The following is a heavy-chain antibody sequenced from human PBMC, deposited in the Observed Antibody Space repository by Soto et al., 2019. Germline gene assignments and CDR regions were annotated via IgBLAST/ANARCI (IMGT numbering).Heavy chain of an antibody. CDR1: GYTFTSYG. CDR2: ISAYDDKT. CDR3: ARDRLIPVTGLLRN. D-gene: IGHD2-21*01. V-gene: IGHV1-18*01. J-gene: IGHJ4*02. Sequence: VASLKVSCKASGYTFTSYGISWVRQAPGQGLEWMGWISAYDDKTIYSQKFQGRVTLTADTSTTTAYMELRGLSFDDTAVYYCARDRLIPVTGLLRNWGQEPLVTVSS.